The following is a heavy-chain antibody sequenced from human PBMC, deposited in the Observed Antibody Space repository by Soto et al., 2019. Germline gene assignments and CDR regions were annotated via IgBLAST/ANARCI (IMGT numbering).Heavy chain of an antibody. CDR2: IIPIFGTP. Sequence: QVQVIQSGAEVKKPGSSVKVSCQVSVGSFSTYAISWLRQAPIQGLEWMGGIIPIFGTPNYAQNFQGRVTITADESTSTAYMELSGLRSEDTAVYYSSRDRDDYGSGNYYNRIDFWGQGTLVTVSS. J-gene: IGHJ4*02. D-gene: IGHD3-10*01. V-gene: IGHV1-69*01. CDR1: VGSFSTYA. CDR3: SRDRDDYGSGNYYNRIDF.